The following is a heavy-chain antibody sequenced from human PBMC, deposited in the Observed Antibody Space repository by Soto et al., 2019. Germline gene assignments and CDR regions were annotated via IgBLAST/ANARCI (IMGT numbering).Heavy chain of an antibody. CDR3: YTRSSTSP. CDR2: IMSKTDGGTT. Sequence: EVQLVESGGGLVQPGGSLRLSCAASGFTFTNAWMSWVRQAPGKGLEWVGRIMSKTDGGTTDYAAPVKGRFTISRDDSKSMLYLQMDSLQTEDTAVYYCYTRSSTSPWGQGTLVTVS. D-gene: IGHD2-2*01. V-gene: IGHV3-15*01. J-gene: IGHJ5*02. CDR1: GFTFTNAW.